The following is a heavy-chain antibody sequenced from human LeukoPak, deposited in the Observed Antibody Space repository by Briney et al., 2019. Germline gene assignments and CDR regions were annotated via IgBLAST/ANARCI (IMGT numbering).Heavy chain of an antibody. CDR1: GFTFSGYW. D-gene: IGHD6-19*01. V-gene: IGHV3-7*01. CDR2: IKQAGSEK. CDR3: ARWEYTSGWYYIDS. J-gene: IGHJ4*02. Sequence: GGTLRLSCASSGFTFSGYWMTWVRQAPGKGLEWVGNIKQAGSEKYYVDSVKGRFTISRDNAKTSWYVQMNSLRVEDTAIYYCARWEYTSGWYYIDSWGQGTLVTVSS.